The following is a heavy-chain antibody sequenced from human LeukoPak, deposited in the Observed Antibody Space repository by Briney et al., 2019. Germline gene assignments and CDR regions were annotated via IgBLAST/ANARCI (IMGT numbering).Heavy chain of an antibody. CDR3: AGSRDYLGAEYFQH. CDR2: ISYDGSNK. J-gene: IGHJ1*01. CDR1: GFTFSSYA. D-gene: IGHD3-16*01. Sequence: PGGSLRISCAASGFTFSSYAMHWVRQAPGKGLEWVAVISYDGSNKYYADSVKGRFTISRDNSKNTLYLQMNSLRAEDTAVYYCAGSRDYLGAEYFQHWGQGTLVTVCS. V-gene: IGHV3-30-3*01.